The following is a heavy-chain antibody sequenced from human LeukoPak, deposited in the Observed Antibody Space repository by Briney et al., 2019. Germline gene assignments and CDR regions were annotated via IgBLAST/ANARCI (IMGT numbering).Heavy chain of an antibody. V-gene: IGHV3-74*01. CDR2: ISNDGSST. D-gene: IGHD3-10*02. J-gene: IGHJ4*02. CDR1: GFTFSNYW. CDR3: ARDRYYVLDY. Sequence: GGSVRLSCAASGFTFSNYWMQWVRQAPGKGLGWGSRISNDGSSTIYADSVKGRFTISRDNAKNTLYLQMNSLRAEDTAVYYCARDRYYVLDYWGQGILVTVSS.